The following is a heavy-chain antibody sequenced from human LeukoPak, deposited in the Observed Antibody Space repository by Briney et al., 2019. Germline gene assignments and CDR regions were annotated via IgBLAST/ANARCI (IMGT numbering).Heavy chain of an antibody. CDR1: GFSVSSSY. CDR2: LYNDAFDSAT. V-gene: IGHV3-53*01. J-gene: IGHJ4*02. CDR3: AREMGGGPHYFLS. D-gene: IGHD3-16*01. Sequence: PWGSLCLTCVGSGFSVSSSYLSWVRQAPGKGLEWVSNLYNDAFDSATHYADSVKGRFTISRDNSQNTLYLQMNSLRAEDTAMYYCAREMGGGPHYFLSGAQRPVVTVSS.